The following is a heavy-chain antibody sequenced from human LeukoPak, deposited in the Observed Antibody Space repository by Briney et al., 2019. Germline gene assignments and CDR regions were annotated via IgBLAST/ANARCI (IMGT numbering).Heavy chain of an antibody. Sequence: SVKVSCKASGGTFSSYAISWVRQAPGQGLEWMGRIIPILGVANYAQKFQGRVTITADKSTSTAYMELSSLRSEDAAVYYCARDYDSSGYCPNWFDPWGQGTLVTVSS. D-gene: IGHD3-22*01. CDR2: IIPILGVA. CDR3: ARDYDSSGYCPNWFDP. J-gene: IGHJ5*02. CDR1: GGTFSSYA. V-gene: IGHV1-69*04.